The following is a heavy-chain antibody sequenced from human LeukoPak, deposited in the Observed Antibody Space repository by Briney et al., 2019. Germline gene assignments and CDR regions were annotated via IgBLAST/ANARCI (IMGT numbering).Heavy chain of an antibody. Sequence: GGSLRLSCAASGFTFSRYWMHWARQAAGKGLEWVSRIDGDGTTTTYADSVKGRFTISRDNEKNILYLHMNSLRVEDTATYYCARSQFDYWGQGILVTVSS. V-gene: IGHV3-74*03. CDR1: GFTFSRYW. CDR2: IDGDGTTT. CDR3: ARSQFDY. J-gene: IGHJ4*02.